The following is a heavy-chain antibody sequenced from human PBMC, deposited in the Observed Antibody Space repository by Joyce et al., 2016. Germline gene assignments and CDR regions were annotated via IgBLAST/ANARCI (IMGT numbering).Heavy chain of an antibody. CDR1: GYTFTDYY. Sequence: EVQLVQSGAEVKKPGATVKIPCKVSGYTFTDYYMHWGQQAPGKGLEWMGLVDPENGETLYAEKFQGRVTITAGTSTDTAYMELSSLRSEDTAVYYCATVDYYYGSGTPRDYYYYMDVWGKGTTVTVSS. J-gene: IGHJ6*03. V-gene: IGHV1-69-2*01. CDR2: VDPENGET. CDR3: ATVDYYYGSGTPRDYYYYMDV. D-gene: IGHD3-10*01.